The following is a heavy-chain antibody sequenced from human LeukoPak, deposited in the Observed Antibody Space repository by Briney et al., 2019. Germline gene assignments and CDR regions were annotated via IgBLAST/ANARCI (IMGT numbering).Heavy chain of an antibody. CDR3: AKVFDWLSPLYYFDY. Sequence: GASLRLSCAASGFTFSSYAMGWVRQAPGKGLEWVSAISGSGGSTYYADSVKGRFTISRDNSKNTLYLQMNSLRAEDTAVYYCAKVFDWLSPLYYFDYWGQGTLVTVSS. D-gene: IGHD3-9*01. V-gene: IGHV3-23*01. CDR1: GFTFSSYA. J-gene: IGHJ4*02. CDR2: ISGSGGST.